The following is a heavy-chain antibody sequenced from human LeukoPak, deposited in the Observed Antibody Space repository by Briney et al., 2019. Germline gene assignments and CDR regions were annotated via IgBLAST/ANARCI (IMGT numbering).Heavy chain of an antibody. CDR1: GGSFSGYY. CDR3: ARARDGYNFYFDY. J-gene: IGHJ4*02. D-gene: IGHD5-24*01. V-gene: IGHV4-34*01. CDR2: INHSGST. Sequence: SETLSLTCAVYGGSFSGYYWSWIRQPPGKGLEWIGEINHSGSTNYNPSLKSRVTISVDTSKNQFSLKLSSVTAADTAVYYCARARDGYNFYFDYWGQGTLVTVSS.